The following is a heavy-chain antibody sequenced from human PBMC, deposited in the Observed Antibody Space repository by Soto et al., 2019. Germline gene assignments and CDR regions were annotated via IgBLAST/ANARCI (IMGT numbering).Heavy chain of an antibody. CDR1: GYTFTSYG. CDR2: ISAYNGNT. Sequence: QVQLVQSGAEVKKPGASVKVSCKASGYTFTSYGISWVRQAPGQGLEWMGWISAYNGNTNYAQKLQVRITITPDSSTSTAYMGLRSLRSDDTAVYYCARADGVTDYGDFDYWGQGTLVTVSS. CDR3: ARADGVTDYGDFDY. J-gene: IGHJ4*02. D-gene: IGHD4-17*01. V-gene: IGHV1-18*01.